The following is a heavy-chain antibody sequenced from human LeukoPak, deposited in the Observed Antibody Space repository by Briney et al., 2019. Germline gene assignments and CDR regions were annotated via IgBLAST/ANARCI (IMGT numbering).Heavy chain of an antibody. J-gene: IGHJ4*02. D-gene: IGHD3-9*01. CDR3: ARDLPHDILTGRIGHFDY. Sequence: ASVKVSCKASGYTFTSYGISWVRQAPGQGLEWMGWISAYNGNTNYAQKLQGRVTMTTDTSTSTAYMELRSLRSDDTAVYYCARDLPHDILTGRIGHFDYWGRGTLVTVSS. V-gene: IGHV1-18*01. CDR2: ISAYNGNT. CDR1: GYTFTSYG.